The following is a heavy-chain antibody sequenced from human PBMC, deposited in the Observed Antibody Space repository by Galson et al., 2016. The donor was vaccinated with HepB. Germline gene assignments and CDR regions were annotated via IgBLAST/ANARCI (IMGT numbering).Heavy chain of an antibody. V-gene: IGHV3-30*03. CDR1: GFTFSSYG. J-gene: IGHJ4*02. CDR3: AREGVGIAVAATAFDS. Sequence: SLRLSCAASGFTFSSYGMHWVRQAPGKGLEWVAVISYDGSNKYYADSVKGRFTISRDNSKNTLYLQMNSLRAEDTAVYYCAREGVGIAVAATAFDSWGQGTLVTASS. D-gene: IGHD6-19*01. CDR2: ISYDGSNK.